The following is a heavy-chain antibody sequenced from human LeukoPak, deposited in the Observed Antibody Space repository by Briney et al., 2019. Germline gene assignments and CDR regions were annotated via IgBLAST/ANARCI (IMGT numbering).Heavy chain of an antibody. J-gene: IGHJ5*02. V-gene: IGHV4-31*03. CDR2: IYYSGST. Sequence: SETLSLTCTVSGGSISSGGYYWSWIRQHPGKGLEWIGYIYYSGSTYYNPSLKSRVTISVDTSKNQFSLKLSSVTAADTAVYYCARFMAGDYSNHFRWFNPWGQGTLVTVSS. CDR1: GGSISSGGYY. CDR3: ARFMAGDYSNHFRWFNP. D-gene: IGHD4-11*01.